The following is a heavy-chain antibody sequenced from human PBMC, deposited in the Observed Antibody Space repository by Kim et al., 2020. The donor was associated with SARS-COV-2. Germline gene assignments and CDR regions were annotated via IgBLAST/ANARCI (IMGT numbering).Heavy chain of an antibody. J-gene: IGHJ4*02. Sequence: PVKGRFTISRDESKNTLYLQMNSLKTEDTAVYYCTTVLLYCYDSSANFDYWGQGTLVTVSS. V-gene: IGHV3-15*01. D-gene: IGHD3-22*01. CDR3: TTVLLYCYDSSANFDY.